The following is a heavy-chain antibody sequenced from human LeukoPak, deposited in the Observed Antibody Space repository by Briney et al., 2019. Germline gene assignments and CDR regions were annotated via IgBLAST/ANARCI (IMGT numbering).Heavy chain of an antibody. D-gene: IGHD3-22*01. J-gene: IGHJ1*01. CDR1: GYTLTELS. V-gene: IGHV1-24*01. Sequence: ASVKVSCKVSGYTLTELSMHWVRQAPGKGREWMGGFDPEDGETIYAQKFQGRVTMTEDTSTDTAYMELSSLRSEDTAVYYCATGYYDSSGYYPKHWGQGTLVTVSS. CDR3: ATGYYDSSGYYPKH. CDR2: FDPEDGET.